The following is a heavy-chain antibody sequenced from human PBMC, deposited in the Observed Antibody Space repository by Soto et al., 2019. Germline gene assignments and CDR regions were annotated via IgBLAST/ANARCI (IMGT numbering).Heavy chain of an antibody. CDR3: ARLYFYGSGSYYPPHFFDY. D-gene: IGHD3-10*01. CDR2: IYPDDSDT. V-gene: IGHV5-51*01. CDR1: GYRFSNYW. Sequence: GESLKISCKVSGYRFSNYWIGWVRQMPGKGLEWMGIIYPDDSDTRYSPSFQGQVTVSADKSINTAYLQWSGLKASDTAMYYCARLYFYGSGSYYPPHFFDYWGQGTLVTVS. J-gene: IGHJ4*02.